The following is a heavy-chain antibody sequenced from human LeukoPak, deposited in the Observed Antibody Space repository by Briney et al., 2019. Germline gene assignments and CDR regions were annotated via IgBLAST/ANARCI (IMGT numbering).Heavy chain of an antibody. CDR3: ARGGRTFDY. J-gene: IGHJ4*02. CDR2: IKQDGGEK. Sequence: GGSLRLSCAASGFTFSNYAMNWVRQAPGKGLEWVANIKQDGGEKYYVDSVKGRFIISRDNAKNSLYLQMSSLRAEDTAVYYCARGGRTFDYWGQGTLVTVSS. V-gene: IGHV3-7*01. CDR1: GFTFSNYA.